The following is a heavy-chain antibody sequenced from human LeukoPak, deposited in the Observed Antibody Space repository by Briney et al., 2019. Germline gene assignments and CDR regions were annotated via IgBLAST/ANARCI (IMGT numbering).Heavy chain of an antibody. CDR1: GFTFSSYA. Sequence: GGPLRLSCAASGFTFSSYAMSWVRQAPGKGLEWVSAISGSGGSTYYADSVKGRFTISRDNSKNTLYLQMNSLRAEDTAVYYCAKGRVVVVTNFDYWGQGTLVTVSS. V-gene: IGHV3-23*01. J-gene: IGHJ4*02. CDR3: AKGRVVVVTNFDY. D-gene: IGHD3-22*01. CDR2: ISGSGGST.